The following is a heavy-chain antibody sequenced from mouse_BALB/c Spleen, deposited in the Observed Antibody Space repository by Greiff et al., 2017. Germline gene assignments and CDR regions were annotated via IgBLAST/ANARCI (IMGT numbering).Heavy chain of an antibody. CDR2: IYPGGGYT. Sequence: VQLQQSGAELVRPGTSVKISCKASCYTFTNYWLGWVKQRPGHGLEWIGDIYPGGGYTNYNEKFKGKATLTADTSSSTAYMQLSSLTSEDSAVYFCARGYYRYEGYAMDYWGQGTSVTVSS. V-gene: IGHV1-63*02. D-gene: IGHD2-14*01. CDR3: ARGYYRYEGYAMDY. CDR1: CYTFTNYW. J-gene: IGHJ4*01.